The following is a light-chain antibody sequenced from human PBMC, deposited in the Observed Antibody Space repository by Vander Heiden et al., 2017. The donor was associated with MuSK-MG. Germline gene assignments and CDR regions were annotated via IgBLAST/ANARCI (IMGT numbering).Light chain of an antibody. CDR3: SSYTSGSTLEV. Sequence: GSPGQSITISCTGTSSDVGGYNYVSWYQQHPGKAPKLMIYDVSNRPSGFSNRFSGSKSGNTASLTISGLQAEDEADYYCSSYTSGSTLEVFGTGTKVTIL. J-gene: IGLJ1*01. CDR1: SSDVGGYNY. CDR2: DVS. V-gene: IGLV2-14*04.